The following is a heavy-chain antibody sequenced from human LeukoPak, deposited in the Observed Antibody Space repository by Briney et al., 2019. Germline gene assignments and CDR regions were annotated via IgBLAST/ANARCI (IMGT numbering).Heavy chain of an antibody. J-gene: IGHJ4*02. D-gene: IGHD3-22*01. CDR1: GFTFSRFW. CDR2: INGDGSST. CDR3: ARDYYDSSGYYYPPPDY. V-gene: IGHV3-74*01. Sequence: GGSLRLSCAASGFTFSRFWMHWVRQAPGKGLVWVSRINGDGSSTNYADSVKGRFTISRDNAKSTLYLQMNSLRAEDTALYYCARDYYDSSGYYYPPPDYWGQGTLVTVSS.